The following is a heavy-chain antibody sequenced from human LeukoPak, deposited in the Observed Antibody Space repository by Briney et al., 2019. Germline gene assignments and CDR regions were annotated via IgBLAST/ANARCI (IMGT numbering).Heavy chain of an antibody. CDR3: AREDPSSYAFDI. D-gene: IGHD2-2*01. CDR2: IYTSGST. CDR1: GGSISSGSYY. J-gene: IGHJ3*02. Sequence: SQTLSLTCTVSGGSISSGSYYWSWIRQPAGKGLEWIGRIYTSGSTNYNPSLKSRVTISVDTSKNQFSLKLSSVAAADTAVYYCAREDPSSYAFDIWGQGTMVTVSS. V-gene: IGHV4-61*02.